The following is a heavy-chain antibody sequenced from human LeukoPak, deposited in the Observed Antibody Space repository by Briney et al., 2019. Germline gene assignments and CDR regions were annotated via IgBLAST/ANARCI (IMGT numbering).Heavy chain of an antibody. CDR1: GGSISSYY. J-gene: IGHJ3*02. V-gene: IGHV4-4*07. D-gene: IGHD3-10*01. CDR3: ARDLLWFGESHGAFDI. Sequence: SETLSLTCTVSGGSISSYYWSWIRQPAGKGLEWIGRIYTSGSTNYNPSLKSRVTMSVDTSKNQFSLKLSSVTAADTAVYYCARDLLWFGESHGAFDIWGQGTMVTVSS. CDR2: IYTSGST.